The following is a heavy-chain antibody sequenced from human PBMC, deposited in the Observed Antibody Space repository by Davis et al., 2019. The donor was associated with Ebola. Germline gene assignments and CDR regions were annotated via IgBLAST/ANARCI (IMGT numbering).Heavy chain of an antibody. CDR1: GFTFSSYA. D-gene: IGHD4-11*01. Sequence: GESLKISCAASGFTFSSYAMSWVRQAPGKGLEWVSAISGSGGSTYYADSVKGRFTISRDNSKNTLYLQMNSLRAEDTAVYYCAKSFTVFDWWGQGTLVTVSS. CDR3: AKSFTVFDW. J-gene: IGHJ4*02. V-gene: IGHV3-23*01. CDR2: ISGSGGST.